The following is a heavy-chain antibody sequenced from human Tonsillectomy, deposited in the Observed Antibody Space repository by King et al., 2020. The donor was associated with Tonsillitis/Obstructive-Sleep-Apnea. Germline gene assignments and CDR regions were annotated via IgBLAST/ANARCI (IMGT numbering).Heavy chain of an antibody. J-gene: IGHJ4*02. CDR1: GFTFSNAW. Sequence: EVQLVESGGGSVKPGGSLRLSCAASGFTFSNAWMSWVRQAPGKGLEWVGRIKSKTDAGTADYAAPVKGRFTISRDDSKNTLYLQINSLKTDDTAGYYCTTLGGWYFLQWGQGTLVTVSS. D-gene: IGHD6-19*01. CDR2: IKSKTDAGTA. V-gene: IGHV3-15*01. CDR3: TTLGGWYFLQ.